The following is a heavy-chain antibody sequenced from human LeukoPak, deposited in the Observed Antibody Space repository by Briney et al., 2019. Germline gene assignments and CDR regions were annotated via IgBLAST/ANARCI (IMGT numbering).Heavy chain of an antibody. D-gene: IGHD2-21*02. V-gene: IGHV4-39*07. CDR1: GGSISSSSYY. Sequence: PSETLSLTCTVSGGSISSSSYYWGWIRQPPGKGLEWIGGIYYSGSTYYNPSLKSRVTISVDTSKNQFSLKLSSVTAADTAVYHCKAYCGGDCYNGMDVWGQGTTVTVSS. CDR2: IYYSGST. CDR3: KAYCGGDCYNGMDV. J-gene: IGHJ6*02.